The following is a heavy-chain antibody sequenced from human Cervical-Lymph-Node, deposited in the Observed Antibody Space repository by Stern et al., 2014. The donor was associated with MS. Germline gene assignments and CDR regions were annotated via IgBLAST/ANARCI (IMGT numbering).Heavy chain of an antibody. CDR2: INPPSGST. D-gene: IGHD6-13*01. CDR3: VRGSYSSPDY. V-gene: IGHV1-46*01. CDR1: GYTFTHYY. Sequence: VQLVQSGAEVKKPGASVKVSCNAFGYTFTHYYIHWVRQVPGQGLQWMGMINPPSGSTNYAQNFQGRVSVTRDTSTSTVDMEMSSLRSDDTAVYYCVRGSYSSPDYWGQGTLVTVSS. J-gene: IGHJ4*02.